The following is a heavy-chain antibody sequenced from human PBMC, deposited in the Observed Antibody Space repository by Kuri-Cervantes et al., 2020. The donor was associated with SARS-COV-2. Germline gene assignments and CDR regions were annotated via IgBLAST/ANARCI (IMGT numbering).Heavy chain of an antibody. V-gene: IGHV4-39*01. D-gene: IGHD3-3*01. CDR2: IYYSGST. J-gene: IGHJ4*02. CDR1: GGSISSSSYY. CDR3: ATSGYYDFWSGYYFDY. Sequence: ESLKISCTVSGGSISSSSYYWGWIRQPPGKGLEWIGSIYYSGSTYYNPSLKSRVTISVDTSKNQFSLKLSSVTAADTAVYCCATSGYYDFWSGYYFDYWGQGTLVTVSS.